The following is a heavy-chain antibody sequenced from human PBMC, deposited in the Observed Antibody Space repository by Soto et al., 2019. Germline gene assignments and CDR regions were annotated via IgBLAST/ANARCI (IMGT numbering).Heavy chain of an antibody. D-gene: IGHD2-2*01. V-gene: IGHV3-43*01. Sequence: PGGSLRLSCAASGFPFYDYTMHWVRQAPGKGLEWVSLISWDGGSTYYADSVKGRFTISRDNSKNSLYLQMNSLRTEDTALYYCAKAWVPAAPYYYYGMDVWGQGTTVTVSS. CDR3: AKAWVPAAPYYYYGMDV. J-gene: IGHJ6*02. CDR2: ISWDGGST. CDR1: GFPFYDYT.